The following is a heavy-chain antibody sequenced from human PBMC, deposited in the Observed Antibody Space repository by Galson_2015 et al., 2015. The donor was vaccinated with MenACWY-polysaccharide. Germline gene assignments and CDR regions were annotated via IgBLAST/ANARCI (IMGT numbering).Heavy chain of an antibody. D-gene: IGHD6-19*01. CDR1: GYTFTSYG. CDR2: ISAYNGNT. CDR3: ARDSDSSGCYGEWDY. V-gene: IGHV1-18*01. J-gene: IGHJ4*02. Sequence: SVKVSCKASGYTFTSYGISWVRLAPGQGLEWMGWISAYNGNTNYAQKLQGRVTMTTDTSTSTAYMELRSLRSDDTAVYYCARDSDSSGCYGEWDYWGQGTLVTVSS.